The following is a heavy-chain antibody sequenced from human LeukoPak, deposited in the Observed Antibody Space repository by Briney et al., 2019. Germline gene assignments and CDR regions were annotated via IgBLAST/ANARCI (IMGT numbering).Heavy chain of an antibody. V-gene: IGHV1-8*01. Sequence: HVASVKVSCKASGYTFTSYDINWVRQATGQGLEWMGWMNPNSGNTGYAQKFQGRVTMTRNTSISTAYMELSSLRSEDTAVYYCARLLNDIVVVPAAISPIYFDYWGQGTLVTVSS. CDR3: ARLLNDIVVVPAAISPIYFDY. CDR2: MNPNSGNT. J-gene: IGHJ4*02. CDR1: GYTFTSYD. D-gene: IGHD2-2*02.